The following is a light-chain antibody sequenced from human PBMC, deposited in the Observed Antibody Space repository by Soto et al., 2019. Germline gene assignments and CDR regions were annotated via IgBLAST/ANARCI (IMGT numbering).Light chain of an antibody. J-gene: IGLJ2*01. V-gene: IGLV2-14*01. CDR1: SSDVGGYDY. Sequence: QSVLTQPASVSGSPGQSISISCSGTSSDVGGYDYVSWYQHHPGKVPKLIIYEGSKRPSGVSHRFSGSKSGNTASLTISGLQSEDEADYYCSSYAGTSTLVFGTGTKLTVL. CDR3: SSYAGTSTLV. CDR2: EGS.